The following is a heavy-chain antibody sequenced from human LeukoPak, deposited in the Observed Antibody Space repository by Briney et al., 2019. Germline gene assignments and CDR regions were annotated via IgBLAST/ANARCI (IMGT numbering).Heavy chain of an antibody. J-gene: IGHJ4*02. CDR2: IYSGGST. Sequence: GGSLRLSCAASGFTVSSNYMNWVRQAPGKGLEWVSVIYSGGSTYYADSVTGRFTISRDNSKNTLYLQMSSLRAEDTAMYYCARVPRGHGGNSGAIDYWGQGTLVTVSS. CDR1: GFTVSSNY. D-gene: IGHD4-23*01. CDR3: ARVPRGHGGNSGAIDY. V-gene: IGHV3-66*01.